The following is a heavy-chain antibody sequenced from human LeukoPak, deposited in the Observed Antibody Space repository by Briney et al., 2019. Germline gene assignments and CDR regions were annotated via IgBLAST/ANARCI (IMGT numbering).Heavy chain of an antibody. CDR2: IRYDGTNK. V-gene: IGHV3-30*02. CDR3: AGPSSSGVGY. J-gene: IGHJ4*02. D-gene: IGHD6-6*01. CDR1: GFTFSRYT. Sequence: PGGSLRLSCAASGFTFSRYTMHWVRQAPGKGLEWVAFIRYDGTNKYYADSVKGRFTISRDNSKNVLYVQMNRLRVEDTAVYYCAGPSSSGVGYWGQGTLVTVSS.